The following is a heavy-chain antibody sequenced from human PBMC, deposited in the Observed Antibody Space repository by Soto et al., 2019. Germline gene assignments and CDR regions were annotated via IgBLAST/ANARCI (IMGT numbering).Heavy chain of an antibody. Sequence: GASVKVSCRASGYTFTSYYMHWVRQAPGQGLEWMGIINPSGGSTSYAQKFQGRVTMTRDTSTSTVYMELSSLRSEDTAVYYCASDLSEGYGPKYYFDYWGQGTLVTVSS. CDR2: INPSGGST. V-gene: IGHV1-46*01. D-gene: IGHD5-18*01. CDR1: GYTFTSYY. J-gene: IGHJ4*02. CDR3: ASDLSEGYGPKYYFDY.